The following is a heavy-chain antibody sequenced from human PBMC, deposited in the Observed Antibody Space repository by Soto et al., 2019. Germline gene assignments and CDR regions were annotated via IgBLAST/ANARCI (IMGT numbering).Heavy chain of an antibody. CDR2: IYSGGST. D-gene: IGHD1-26*01. Sequence: PGGSLRLSCAASGFTVSSNYMSWVRQAPGKGLEWVSVIYSGGSTYYADSVKGRFTIPRHNSKNTLYLQMNSLRAEDTAVYYCARELLHDAFDIWGQGTMVTVSS. V-gene: IGHV3-53*04. J-gene: IGHJ3*02. CDR1: GFTVSSNY. CDR3: ARELLHDAFDI.